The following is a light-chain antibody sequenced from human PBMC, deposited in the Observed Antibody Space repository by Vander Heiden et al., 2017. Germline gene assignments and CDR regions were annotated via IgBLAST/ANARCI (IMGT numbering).Light chain of an antibody. CDR2: EGS. CDR3: CSYAGSSTVV. V-gene: IGLV2-23*01. J-gene: IGLJ2*01. Sequence: HSALTQPASVSGSPGQSITISCPGTSSDVGSYNLVSWYQQHPGKAPKLMIYEGSKRPSGVSNRFSGSKSGNTASLTISGLQAEDEADYYCCSYAGSSTVVFGGGTKLTVL. CDR1: SSDVGSYNL.